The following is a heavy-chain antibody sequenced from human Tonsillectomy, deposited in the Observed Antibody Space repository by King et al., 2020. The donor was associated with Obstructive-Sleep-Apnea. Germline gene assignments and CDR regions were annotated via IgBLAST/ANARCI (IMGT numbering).Heavy chain of an antibody. Sequence: VQLVESGGGMVQPGGSLRLSCLASGFTFSNYAISWVRQAPGKGLEWVSAINTRGTTFYAGSVRGRFTISRDNSKYTVNLQGNSLRAEDTALYYCAKEGGGSGIYWIDSWGQGTLVTVSS. CDR2: INTRGTT. J-gene: IGHJ4*02. CDR1: GFTFSNYA. V-gene: IGHV3-23*04. D-gene: IGHD3-10*01. CDR3: AKEGGGSGIYWIDS.